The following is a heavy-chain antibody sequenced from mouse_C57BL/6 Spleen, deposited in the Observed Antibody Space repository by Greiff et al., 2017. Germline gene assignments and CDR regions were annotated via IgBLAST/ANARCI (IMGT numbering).Heavy chain of an antibody. CDR2: IYPSDSET. J-gene: IGHJ1*03. D-gene: IGHD1-1*01. V-gene: IGHV1-61*01. Sequence: QVQLQQPGAELVRPGSSVKLSCKASGYTFTSYWMDWVKQRPGQGLEWIGNIYPSDSETHCNQKFKDKATLTVDKSSSTAYMQLSSLTSEDSAVYYCARPYYGSSYDWYFDVWGTGTTVTVSS. CDR3: ARPYYGSSYDWYFDV. CDR1: GYTFTSYW.